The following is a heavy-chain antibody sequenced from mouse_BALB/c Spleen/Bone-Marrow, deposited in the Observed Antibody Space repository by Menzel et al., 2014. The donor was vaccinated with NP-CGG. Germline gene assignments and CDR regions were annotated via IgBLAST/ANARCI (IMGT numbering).Heavy chain of an antibody. CDR1: GFVFSGYD. J-gene: IGHJ4*01. CDR3: ARQRGYAYAMDY. D-gene: IGHD2-2*01. CDR2: ISSGGINT. Sequence: EVKLMESGGGLVKPGGSLKLSCAASGFVFSGYDMSWVRQTPEKRLEWVAYISSGGINTYYPDSVKGRFTISRDNAKNTLYPQMNSLKSEDTAMYYCARQRGYAYAMDYWGQGTSVTVSS. V-gene: IGHV5-12-1*01.